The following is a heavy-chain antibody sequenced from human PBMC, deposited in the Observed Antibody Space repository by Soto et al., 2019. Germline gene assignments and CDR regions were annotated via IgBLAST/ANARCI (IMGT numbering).Heavy chain of an antibody. J-gene: IGHJ4*02. CDR3: ARGIFSSGVVVVAATNKGYFDY. CDR1: GGSFSGYY. V-gene: IGHV4-34*01. CDR2: INHSGST. D-gene: IGHD2-15*01. Sequence: SETLSLSCAVYGGSFSGYYWSWIRQPPGKGLEWIGEINHSGSTNYNPSLKSRVTISVDTSKNQFSLKLSSVTAADTAVYYCARGIFSSGVVVVAATNKGYFDYWGQGTLVTV.